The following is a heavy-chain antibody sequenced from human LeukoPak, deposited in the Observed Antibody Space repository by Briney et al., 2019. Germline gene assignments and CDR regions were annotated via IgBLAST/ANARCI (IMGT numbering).Heavy chain of an antibody. D-gene: IGHD4-23*01. CDR2: IIPIFGTT. V-gene: IGHV1-69*06. J-gene: IGHJ4*02. CDR1: GGTFSSYA. Sequence: SVKVSCKASGGTFSSYAISWVRQAPGQGLEWMGGIIPIFGTTNYAQKFQGRVTITADKSTSTAYMELSSLRSEDTAVYYCARDRGGNSRLGFDYWGQGTLVTVSS. CDR3: ARDRGGNSRLGFDY.